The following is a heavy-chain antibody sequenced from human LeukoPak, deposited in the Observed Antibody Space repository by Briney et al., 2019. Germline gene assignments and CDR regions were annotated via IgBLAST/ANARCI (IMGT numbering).Heavy chain of an antibody. D-gene: IGHD3-22*01. CDR2: ISSSGSTI. CDR1: GFTFCSYE. V-gene: IGHV3-48*03. Sequence: PGGSLRLSCAASGFTFCSYEMNWVRQAPGKGLEWVSYISSSGSTIYYADSVKGRFTISRDNAKNSLYLQMNSLRAEDTAVYYCAREPYDSSGYHSEYFDYWGQGTLVTVSS. J-gene: IGHJ4*02. CDR3: AREPYDSSGYHSEYFDY.